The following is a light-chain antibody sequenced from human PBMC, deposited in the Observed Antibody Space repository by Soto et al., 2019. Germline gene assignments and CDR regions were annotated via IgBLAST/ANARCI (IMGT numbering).Light chain of an antibody. J-gene: IGKJ4*01. CDR3: QQLRMYPST. CDR2: AAS. V-gene: IGKV1-9*01. CDR1: QDIAIY. Sequence: IPLTQSPSSLSASVGDRVTITCRASQDIAIYLAWYQQKPGEAPKLLIYAASTLYGGVPSRFSGSGSGTDFALTITSLQAEDFAPYYCQQLRMYPSTFGGGTKVEIK.